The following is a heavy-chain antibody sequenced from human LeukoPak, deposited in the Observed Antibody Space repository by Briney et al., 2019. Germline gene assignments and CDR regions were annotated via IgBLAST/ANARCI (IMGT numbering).Heavy chain of an antibody. CDR2: ISYDGSNK. CDR3: AKDRGWFGGSLANFDD. V-gene: IGHV3-30*18. Sequence: GGFLRLSCAASGFTFSSYGMHWVRQAPGKGLEWVAVISYDGSNKYYADSVKGRFTISRDNSKNTLYLQMNSLRAEDTAVYYCAKDRGWFGGSLANFDDWGQGTLVTVSS. CDR1: GFTFSSYG. J-gene: IGHJ4*02. D-gene: IGHD3-10*01.